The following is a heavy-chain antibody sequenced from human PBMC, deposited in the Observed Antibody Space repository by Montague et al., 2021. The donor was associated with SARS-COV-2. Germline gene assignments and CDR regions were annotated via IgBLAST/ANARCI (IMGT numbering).Heavy chain of an antibody. CDR2: TYYRSKWHN. J-gene: IGHJ1*01. D-gene: IGHD2-2*01. CDR1: GDSVSSNSAG. CDR3: AREDCSSTSCYPTYFQH. V-gene: IGHV6-1*01. Sequence: CAISGDSVSSNSAGWNWIRQSPSRGLEWLGRTYYRSKWHNDFAVSVKSRITINPDTSKNQFSLQLNSVTPEDTAVYCCAREDCSSTSCYPTYFQHWGQGTLVTVSS.